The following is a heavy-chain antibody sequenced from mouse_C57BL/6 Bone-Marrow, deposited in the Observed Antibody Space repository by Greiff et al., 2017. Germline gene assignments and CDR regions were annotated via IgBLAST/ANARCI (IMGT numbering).Heavy chain of an antibody. V-gene: IGHV1-9*01. Sequence: QVQLQQSGAELMKPGASVKLSCKATGYTFTGYWIAWVHQTPGHGLEWIGEILPGSGSTNYTEKFKGQDTFSADTSSNTDYMQLSSLTTEDSAIYYCAREFDYYAAYWGQGTLVTVSA. CDR1: GYTFTGYW. CDR2: ILPGSGST. D-gene: IGHD2-1*01. J-gene: IGHJ3*01. CDR3: AREFDYYAAY.